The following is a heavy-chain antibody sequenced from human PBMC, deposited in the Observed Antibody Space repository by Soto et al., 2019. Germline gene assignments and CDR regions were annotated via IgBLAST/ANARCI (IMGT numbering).Heavy chain of an antibody. Sequence: ASVKVSCKTSGYSFTSYYLHWVRQAPGQGLEWMGIINPSGDSRSYAQKFQGRVTMTWDTSTSSAYMELTSLKFEDTAVYYCAVSAFDYWGQGTLVTVSS. CDR2: INPSGDSR. V-gene: IGHV1-46*01. J-gene: IGHJ4*02. CDR1: GYSFTSYY. CDR3: AVSAFDY. D-gene: IGHD3-16*02.